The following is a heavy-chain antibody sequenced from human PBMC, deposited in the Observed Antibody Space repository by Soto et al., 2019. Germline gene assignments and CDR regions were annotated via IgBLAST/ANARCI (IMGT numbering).Heavy chain of an antibody. CDR3: ARSVALIQGMDV. V-gene: IGHV1-2*04. CDR2: INPSSGGT. CDR1: GYTFTGYY. J-gene: IGHJ6*03. Sequence: QVQLVQSGAEVKKPGASVKVSCKASGYTFTGYYMHWVRQAPGQGLEWVGWINPSSGGTNYAQKFQGWVHLHRDTSISTAYMELSRLKSDDTAVYYGARSVALIQGMDVWGKGTTVTVSS.